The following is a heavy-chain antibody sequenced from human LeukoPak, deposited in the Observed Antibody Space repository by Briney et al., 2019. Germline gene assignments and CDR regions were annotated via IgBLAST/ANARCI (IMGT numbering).Heavy chain of an antibody. D-gene: IGHD6-13*01. V-gene: IGHV1-46*01. CDR1: GITFTSYY. Sequence: GASVKVSCKASGITFTSYYIHWARQDPGRGLEWMGKINPSGTITTYAPKYQGRVTVTKDTSTNTVYMELSSLRSDDTAVYYCALIAPPHNWGQGTLVTVSS. J-gene: IGHJ4*02. CDR2: INPSGTIT. CDR3: ALIAPPHN.